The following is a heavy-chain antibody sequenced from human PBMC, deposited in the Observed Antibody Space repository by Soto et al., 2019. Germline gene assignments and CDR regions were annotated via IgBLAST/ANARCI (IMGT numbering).Heavy chain of an antibody. CDR2: AYYRSQWYI. D-gene: IGHD3-16*01. V-gene: IGHV6-1*01. CDR3: ATWRYDY. Sequence: PSQTLSLTCAISGDSVSSNNAAWNWIRQSPSRGLEWLGRAYYRSQWYIEYADSVKSQVIIDADTSKNQFSLQVNSVTHEDTAVYFCATWRYDYWGQGTPVTVS. CDR1: GDSVSSNNAA. J-gene: IGHJ4*02.